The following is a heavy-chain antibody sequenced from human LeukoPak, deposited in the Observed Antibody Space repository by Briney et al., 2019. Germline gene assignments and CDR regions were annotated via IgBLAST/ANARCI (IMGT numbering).Heavy chain of an antibody. CDR2: ISSSSSYI. Sequence: GGSLSLSCAASGFTFSSYSMNWVRQAPGKGLEWVSSISSSSSYIYYADSVKGRFTISRDNAKNSLYLQMNSLRAEDTAVYYCARVFRAWILTGYRPYYFDYWGQGTLVTVSS. J-gene: IGHJ4*02. CDR1: GFTFSSYS. D-gene: IGHD3-9*01. CDR3: ARVFRAWILTGYRPYYFDY. V-gene: IGHV3-21*01.